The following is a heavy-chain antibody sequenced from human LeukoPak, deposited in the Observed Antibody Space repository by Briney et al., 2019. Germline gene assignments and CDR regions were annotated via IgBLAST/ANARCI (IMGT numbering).Heavy chain of an antibody. CDR3: AREGYCSGGICYSTMNWFDP. CDR2: ISAYKGNT. V-gene: IGHV1-18*01. D-gene: IGHD2-15*01. CDR1: GYRFTSYG. J-gene: IGHJ5*02. Sequence: ASVKVSCRASGYRFTSYGITWVRQAPGQGLEWMGWISAYKGNTNYAQKVQGRVTLTTDTSTSTAYMELRSLRSDDTAVHYCAREGYCSGGICYSTMNWFDPWGQGTLATVSS.